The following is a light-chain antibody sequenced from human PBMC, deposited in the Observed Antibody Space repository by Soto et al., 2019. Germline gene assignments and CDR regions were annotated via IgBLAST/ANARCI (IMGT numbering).Light chain of an antibody. J-gene: IGKJ2*01. CDR3: QQSYSTLPYT. CDR1: QSIRSY. V-gene: IGKV1-39*01. Sequence: DMQMTQSPSSLSASVGDRVTNTCRASQSIRSYLNWYQQKPGKAPNLLIYAASSLQSGVPSRFSGSGSGTDFTLTISSLQPEDFATYYCQQSYSTLPYTFGQGTKLEIK. CDR2: AAS.